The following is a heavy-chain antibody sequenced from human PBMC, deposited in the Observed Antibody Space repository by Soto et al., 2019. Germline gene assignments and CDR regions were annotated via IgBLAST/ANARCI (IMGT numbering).Heavy chain of an antibody. J-gene: IGHJ4*02. Sequence: QVQLVESGGGVVQPGRSLRLSCAASGFTFSSYGMHWVRQAPGKGLEWVAVISYDGSNKYYADSVKGRFTISRDNSKNTLYLQMNSLRAEDTAVYYCARGEIAAADRNFDYWGQGTLVTVSS. V-gene: IGHV3-30*03. CDR1: GFTFSSYG. CDR2: ISYDGSNK. D-gene: IGHD6-13*01. CDR3: ARGEIAAADRNFDY.